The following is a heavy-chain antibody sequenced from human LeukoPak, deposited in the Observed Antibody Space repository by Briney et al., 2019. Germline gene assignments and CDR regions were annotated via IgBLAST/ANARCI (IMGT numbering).Heavy chain of an antibody. CDR3: ARDYGDY. V-gene: IGHV4-61*01. CDR2: IYYSGST. J-gene: IGHJ4*02. CDR1: GGSVSSGSYD. D-gene: IGHD3-16*01. Sequence: SETQSLTCTVSGGSVSSGSYDWSWIGQPPGKGLEWIGYIYYSGSTNYDPSLKSRVTISVDTSKNQFSLKLSSVTAADTAVYYCARDYGDYWGQGTLVTVSS.